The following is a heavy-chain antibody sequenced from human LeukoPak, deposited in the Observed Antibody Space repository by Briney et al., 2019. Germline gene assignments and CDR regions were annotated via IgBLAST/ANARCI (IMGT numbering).Heavy chain of an antibody. J-gene: IGHJ4*02. CDR2: MKEDGTEI. D-gene: IGHD2-15*01. CDR3: VKGGRQYLEF. CDR1: GFPFNRQT. Sequence: GGSLRLSCAASGFPFNRQTMSWVRQARGKGLEWVAKMKEDGTEIAYVDSVKGRFTISRDNAENSLYLEMKNLRAEDTAVYYCVKGGRQYLEFWGQGTLVTVSS. V-gene: IGHV3-7*03.